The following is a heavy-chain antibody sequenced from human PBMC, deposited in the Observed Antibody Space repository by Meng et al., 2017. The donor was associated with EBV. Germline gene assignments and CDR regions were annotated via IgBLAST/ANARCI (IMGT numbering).Heavy chain of an antibody. CDR3: ARAPDNWNDGPYY. CDR1: GSTLRSYA. CDR2: IIPIFGTA. J-gene: IGHJ4*02. V-gene: IGHV1-69*01. D-gene: IGHD1-20*01. Sequence: GGGGRKPGATVTAACKASGSTLRSYAFSGVLQAPAQGLEWIGGIIPIFGTANYAQKFQGRVTITADESTSTAYMELSSLRSEDTAVYYCARAPDNWNDGPYYWCKVTLVTVSS.